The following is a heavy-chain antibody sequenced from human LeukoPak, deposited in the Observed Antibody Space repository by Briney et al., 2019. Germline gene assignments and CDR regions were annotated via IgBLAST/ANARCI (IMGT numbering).Heavy chain of an antibody. CDR3: AKSMSSEIYPFDY. J-gene: IGHJ4*02. Sequence: GRSLRLSCAASGFTFNSYGMHWVRQAPGRGLEWVAVISYDGSNKYYGDSVKGRFTISRDNSKNTLDLQMNSLGAEDTAVYYCAKSMSSEIYPFDYWGQGTRVTVSS. CDR2: ISYDGSNK. V-gene: IGHV3-30*18. D-gene: IGHD1-26*01. CDR1: GFTFNSYG.